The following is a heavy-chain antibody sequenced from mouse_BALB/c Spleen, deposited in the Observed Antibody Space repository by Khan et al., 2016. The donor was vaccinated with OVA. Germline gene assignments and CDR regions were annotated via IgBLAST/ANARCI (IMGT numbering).Heavy chain of an antibody. CDR3: ARVYGGDFDY. CDR1: GYSITSDYA. Sequence: EVQLQESGPGLVKPSQSLSLTCTVTGYSITSDYAWNWIRQFPGNKLECMGYISYSGNTNYNPSLKSRISITRDTSKKQFFLQLNSVTTEDTATYSCARVYGGDFDYWGQGTTLTVSS. CDR2: ISYSGNT. D-gene: IGHD1-1*01. J-gene: IGHJ2*01. V-gene: IGHV3-2*02.